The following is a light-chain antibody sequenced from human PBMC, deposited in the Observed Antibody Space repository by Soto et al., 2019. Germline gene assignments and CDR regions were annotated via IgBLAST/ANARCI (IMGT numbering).Light chain of an antibody. V-gene: IGKV3-15*01. CDR1: QSVSSN. J-gene: IGKJ1*01. CDR3: QQYNNWRT. Sequence: EIVITQSPATLPVSPGERATLSCRASQSVSSNLAWYQQKPGQAPRLLIYGASTTATGIPARFSGSGSGTEFTLTISSLQSEDFAVYYCQQYNNWRTFGQGTKVDIK. CDR2: GAS.